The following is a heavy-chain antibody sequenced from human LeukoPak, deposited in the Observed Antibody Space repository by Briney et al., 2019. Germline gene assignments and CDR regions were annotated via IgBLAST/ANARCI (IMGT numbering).Heavy chain of an antibody. D-gene: IGHD4-23*01. V-gene: IGHV3-30*02. CDR1: GFTFSSYG. CDR2: IRYDGSNK. Sequence: GGSLRLSCAASGFTFSSYGMHWVRQAPGKGLGWVAFIRYDGSNKYYADSVKGRFTISRDNSKNTLYLQMNSLRAEDTAVYYCAKGYGGNSRPFDYWGQGTLVTVSS. J-gene: IGHJ4*02. CDR3: AKGYGGNSRPFDY.